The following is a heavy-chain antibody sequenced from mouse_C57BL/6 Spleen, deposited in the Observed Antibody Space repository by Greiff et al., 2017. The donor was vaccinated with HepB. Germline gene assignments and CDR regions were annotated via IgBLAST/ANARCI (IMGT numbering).Heavy chain of an antibody. CDR3: ARDHPYYFDY. CDR2: ISYDGSN. J-gene: IGHJ2*01. V-gene: IGHV3-6*01. Sequence: EVHLVESGPGLVKPSQSLSLTCSVTGYSITSGYYWNWIRQFPGNKLEWMGYISYDGSNNYNPSLKNRISITRDTSKNQFFLKLNSVTTEDTATYYCARDHPYYFDYWGQGTTLTVSS. CDR1: GYSITSGYY.